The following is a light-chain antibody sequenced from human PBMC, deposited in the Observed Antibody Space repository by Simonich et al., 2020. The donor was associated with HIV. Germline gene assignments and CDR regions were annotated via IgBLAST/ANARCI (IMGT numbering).Light chain of an antibody. V-gene: IGKV3-15*01. Sequence: EIVMTQSPATLSVSPGERATLSCRASQSGSSNLAWYQQKPGQAPRLLVYGASTRATGIPARFSGSGSGTEFTLTISSMQSEDFAVYYCQQYNNWPLTFGGGTKVEIK. CDR1: QSGSSN. CDR2: GAS. J-gene: IGKJ4*01. CDR3: QQYNNWPLT.